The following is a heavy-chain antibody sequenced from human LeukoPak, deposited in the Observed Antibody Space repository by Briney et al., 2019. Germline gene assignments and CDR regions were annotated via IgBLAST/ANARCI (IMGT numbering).Heavy chain of an antibody. Sequence: SETLSLTCAVYGGSFSGYYWSWIRQPPGKGLEWIGEINHSGSTNYNPSLKSRVTISVDTSKNQFSLKLSSVTAADTAVYYCARVRGRAELLRIDYWGQETLVTVSS. D-gene: IGHD1-26*01. J-gene: IGHJ4*02. CDR1: GGSFSGYY. CDR3: ARVRGRAELLRIDY. CDR2: INHSGST. V-gene: IGHV4-34*01.